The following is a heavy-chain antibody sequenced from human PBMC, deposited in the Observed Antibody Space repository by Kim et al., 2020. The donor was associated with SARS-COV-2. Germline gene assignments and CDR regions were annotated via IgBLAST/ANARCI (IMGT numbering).Heavy chain of an antibody. Sequence: SETLSLTCTVSGGSISSSSYYWGWIRQPPGKGLEWIGSIYYSGSTYYNPSLKSRVTISVDTSKNQFSLKLSSVTAADTAVYYCARHYPSYSSSFAPGPFDCWGQGTLVTVSS. CDR1: GGSISSSSYY. CDR2: IYYSGST. V-gene: IGHV4-39*01. CDR3: ARHYPSYSSSFAPGPFDC. D-gene: IGHD6-6*01. J-gene: IGHJ4*02.